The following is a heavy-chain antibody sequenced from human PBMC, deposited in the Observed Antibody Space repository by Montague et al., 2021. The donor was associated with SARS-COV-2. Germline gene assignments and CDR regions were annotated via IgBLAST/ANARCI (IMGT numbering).Heavy chain of an antibody. CDR2: IYWNDDK. D-gene: IGHD5-12*01. Sequence: TLSLTCTVSGGSISSSSYYWGWIRQPPGKALEWLALIYWNDDKRYSPSLKSRLTITKDTSKNQVVLTMTNMDPVDTATYYCAHTSIVATISLAYVAYWYLDLGGRGT. V-gene: IGHV2-5*01. CDR3: AHTSIVATISLAYVAYWYLDL. CDR1: GGSISSSSYY. J-gene: IGHJ2*01.